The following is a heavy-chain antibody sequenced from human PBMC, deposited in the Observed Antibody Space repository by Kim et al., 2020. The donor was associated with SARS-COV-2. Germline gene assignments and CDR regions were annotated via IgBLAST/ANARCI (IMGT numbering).Heavy chain of an antibody. J-gene: IGHJ4*02. CDR3: AKDIQAAALGGGWNDFDN. CDR1: GFTFDDYA. V-gene: IGHV3-9*01. D-gene: IGHD1-1*01. CDR2: ISWSSGSI. Sequence: GGSLRLSCAASGFTFDDYAMHWVRQAPGKGLEWVSGISWSSGSIGYADSVKGRFTISRDNAKNSRYRQMNSLRAEDTALYYSAKDIQAAALGGGWNDFDNRGQGTMVTVCS.